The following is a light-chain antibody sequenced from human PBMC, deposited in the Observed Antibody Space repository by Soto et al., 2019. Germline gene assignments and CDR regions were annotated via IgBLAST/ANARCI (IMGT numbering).Light chain of an antibody. J-gene: IGKJ1*01. V-gene: IGKV3-15*01. Sequence: EIVMTQSPATLSVSPGGRATLSCRASQSISDTLAWYQQKPGQAPRLLIHGASTRATGFPARFSGSGSGTDFTLTISGLQSEDFAVYYCQKYNNWPWTFXKGTKVDIK. CDR3: QKYNNWPWT. CDR2: GAS. CDR1: QSISDT.